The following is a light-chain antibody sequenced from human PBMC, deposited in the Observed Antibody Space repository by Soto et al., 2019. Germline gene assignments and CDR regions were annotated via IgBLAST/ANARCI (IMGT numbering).Light chain of an antibody. J-gene: IGKJ1*01. CDR2: GAS. Sequence: EIVMTQSPATLSVSPGERAALSCRASQSVNSNLAWYQQKPGQAPRLLFYGASTRATGIPARFNGSGSGTEFTLTISSLQSEDFAVYYCQQYNNWPRGTFGQGTKVEI. V-gene: IGKV3-15*01. CDR3: QQYNNWPRGT. CDR1: QSVNSN.